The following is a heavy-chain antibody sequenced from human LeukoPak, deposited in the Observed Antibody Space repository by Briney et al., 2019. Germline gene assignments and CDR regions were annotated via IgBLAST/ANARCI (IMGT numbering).Heavy chain of an antibody. Sequence: ASVKVSCKASGYTFTGYYVHWVRQAPGQGLEWMGWINPNSGGTNYAQKFQGRVTMTRDTSISTAYMELSRLRSDDTAVYYCARDHSPPLTYYYYMDVWGKGTTVTVSS. J-gene: IGHJ6*03. CDR2: INPNSGGT. CDR3: ARDHSPPLTYYYYMDV. CDR1: GYTFTGYY. V-gene: IGHV1-2*02.